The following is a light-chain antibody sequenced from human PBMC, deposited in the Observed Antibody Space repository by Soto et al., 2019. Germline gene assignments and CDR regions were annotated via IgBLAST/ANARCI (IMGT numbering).Light chain of an antibody. CDR3: SSYINSITFVV. CDR1: SSDVGGYDH. Sequence: QSAPTQPPSASGSLGQSVTIPCTGTSSDVGGYDHVSWYQQHPGKAPKLMIYEVTKRPAGVPDRFSGSKSGNTASLTVSGLQAEDEADYYCSSYINSITFVVFGGGTKVTVL. CDR2: EVT. V-gene: IGLV2-8*01. J-gene: IGLJ2*01.